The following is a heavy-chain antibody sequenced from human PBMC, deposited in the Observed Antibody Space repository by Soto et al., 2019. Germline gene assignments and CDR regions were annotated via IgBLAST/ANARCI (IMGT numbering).Heavy chain of an antibody. Sequence: QVQLVESGGGVVQPGRSLRLSCAASGFTFSSYGMHWVRQAPGQGLEWVAVISYDGSNKYYADSVKGRFTISRDNSKSTSYLQVNGLRAEDTDVYYCAKAPLRRSSGYSYYFDYWGQGTLVTVSS. CDR3: AKAPLRRSSGYSYYFDY. CDR2: ISYDGSNK. D-gene: IGHD3-22*01. J-gene: IGHJ4*02. V-gene: IGHV3-30*18. CDR1: GFTFSSYG.